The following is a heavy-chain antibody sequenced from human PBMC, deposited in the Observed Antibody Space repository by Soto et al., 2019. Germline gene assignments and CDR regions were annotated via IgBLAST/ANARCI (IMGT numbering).Heavy chain of an antibody. V-gene: IGHV1-18*01. J-gene: IGHJ6*02. CDR1: GYSFTTYG. D-gene: IGHD2-15*01. CDR3: AREGSRPYYYYGMDV. CDR2: ISTYNGDT. Sequence: QVQLVQSGAEVKKPGASVKVSCKASGYSFTTYGIAWVRQAPGQGLEWMGWISTYNGDTDYAQNLQGRVIMTTDTPXXTAYMELRSLISDDTAVYYCAREGSRPYYYYGMDVWGQGTTVSVSS.